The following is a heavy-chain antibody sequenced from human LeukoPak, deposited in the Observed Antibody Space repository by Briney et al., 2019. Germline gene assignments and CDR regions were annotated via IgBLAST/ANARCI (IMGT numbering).Heavy chain of an antibody. CDR3: VKDQGEVPGSRCYLRFLEY. CDR2: VRYDQSAT. J-gene: IGHJ4*02. Sequence: GGSLRLSCAASGFNFSIYGMHWVRQAPGKGLEWVTFVRYDQSATVYADSVQGRFAISRDNSKNTVYLQMNSLRVEDTALYFCVKDQGEVPGSRCYLRFLEYWGQGTLVIVSS. D-gene: IGHD3-3*01. CDR1: GFNFSIYG. V-gene: IGHV3-30*02.